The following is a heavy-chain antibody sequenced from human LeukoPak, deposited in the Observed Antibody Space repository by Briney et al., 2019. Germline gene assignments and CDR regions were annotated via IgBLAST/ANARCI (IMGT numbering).Heavy chain of an antibody. D-gene: IGHD3-10*01. J-gene: IGHJ3*02. V-gene: IGHV4-59*01. CDR3: ARVPITMVRGVIMTGAFDI. CDR2: IYYSGST. Sequence: SETLSLTCTVSGGSISSYYWSWIRQPPGKGLEWIGYIYYSGSTNYNPSLKSRVTISVDTSKNQFSLKLSSVTAADTAVYYCARVPITMVRGVIMTGAFDIWGQGTMVTVSS. CDR1: GGSISSYY.